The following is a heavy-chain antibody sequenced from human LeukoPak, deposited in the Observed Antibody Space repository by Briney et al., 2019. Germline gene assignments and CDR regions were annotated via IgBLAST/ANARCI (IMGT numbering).Heavy chain of an antibody. Sequence: SETLSLTCTVSGGSISSSSYYWGWIRQPPGKGLEWIGSIYYSGSTYYNPSLKSRVTISVDTSQNQFSLKLSSVTAADTAVYYCARVFPCSSTSCYPFDYWGQGTLVTVSS. CDR1: GGSISSSSYY. CDR3: ARVFPCSSTSCYPFDY. D-gene: IGHD2-2*01. CDR2: IYYSGST. J-gene: IGHJ4*02. V-gene: IGHV4-39*07.